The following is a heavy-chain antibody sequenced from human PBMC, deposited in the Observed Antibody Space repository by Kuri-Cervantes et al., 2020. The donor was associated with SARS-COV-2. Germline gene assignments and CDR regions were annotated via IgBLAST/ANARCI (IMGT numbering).Heavy chain of an antibody. J-gene: IGHJ4*02. CDR1: GGSISSHY. CDR3: ARDPNYYDSSGYYYFDY. Sequence: GSLRLSCTVSGGSISSHYWSWIRQPSGKGLEWIGYIYYSGSTNYNPSLKSRVTISVDTSKNQFSLKLSSVTAADTAVYYCARDPNYYDSSGYYYFDYWGQGTLVTVSS. D-gene: IGHD3-22*01. CDR2: IYYSGST. V-gene: IGHV4-59*11.